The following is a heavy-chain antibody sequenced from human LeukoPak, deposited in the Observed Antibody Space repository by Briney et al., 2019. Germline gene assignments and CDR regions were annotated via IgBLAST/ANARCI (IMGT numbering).Heavy chain of an antibody. CDR3: ARVTRGYTINAFDY. Sequence: GSLRLSCAASGFTFSAYWMHWVRQAPGKGLMWGSRINFDGSATTYADSVKGRFTISRDNAKNTLYLQMNSLRADDTAVYYCARVTRGYTINAFDYWGQGTLVTVSS. D-gene: IGHD3-16*02. V-gene: IGHV3-74*01. J-gene: IGHJ4*02. CDR1: GFTFSAYW. CDR2: INFDGSAT.